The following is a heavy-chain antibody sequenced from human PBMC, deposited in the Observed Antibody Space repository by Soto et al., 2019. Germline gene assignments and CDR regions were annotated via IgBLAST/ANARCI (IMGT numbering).Heavy chain of an antibody. J-gene: IGHJ6*01. Sequence: ASVKVSCKTSGYSFTAYGISWVRQAPGQGLEWMGWISCYNGKTKYAQKVQGRVTMATDTSTSTAYMEVRSLRSDDTAIYYCARDAPPPELRFLEWHNYDYNGMDVWGQGTTVTVSS. V-gene: IGHV1-18*01. D-gene: IGHD3-3*01. CDR2: ISCYNGKT. CDR1: GYSFTAYG. CDR3: ARDAPPPELRFLEWHNYDYNGMDV.